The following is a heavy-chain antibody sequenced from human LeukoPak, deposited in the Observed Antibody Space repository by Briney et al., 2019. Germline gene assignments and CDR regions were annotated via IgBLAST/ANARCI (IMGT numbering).Heavy chain of an antibody. V-gene: IGHV4-34*01. D-gene: IGHD6-19*01. CDR1: GGSFSGYY. CDR3: TRGRLGYSSGWYRYAEYFQH. CDR2: INHSGST. Sequence: SETLSLTCAVYGGSFSGYYWSWIRQPPGKGLEWIGEINHSGSTNYNPSLKSRVTISVDTSKNQFSLKLSSVTAADTAEYYCTRGRLGYSSGWYRYAEYFQHWGQGTLVTVSS. J-gene: IGHJ1*01.